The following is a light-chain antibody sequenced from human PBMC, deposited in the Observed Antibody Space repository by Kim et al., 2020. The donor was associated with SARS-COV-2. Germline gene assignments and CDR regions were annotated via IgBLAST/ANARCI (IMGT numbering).Light chain of an antibody. CDR2: DAA. CDR3: QQRGNWPPALT. Sequence: PGESATLSCRASQNSDINLAWYQQTPGQPPRLLIYDAAIRAAGIPDRFSGSGSGTDFTLAIGSLAPEDFAVYYCQQRGNWPPALTFGGGTKVDIK. J-gene: IGKJ4*01. V-gene: IGKV3-11*01. CDR1: QNSDIN.